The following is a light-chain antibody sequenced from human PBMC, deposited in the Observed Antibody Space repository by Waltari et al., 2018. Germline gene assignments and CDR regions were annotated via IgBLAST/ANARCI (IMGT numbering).Light chain of an antibody. CDR2: HAS. Sequence: EIVLTQSPVTLSLSPGERASLTCRASQSISNNYLAWYQQTPGQAPHLLIYHASTRATGTPDRFSGSGSGTDFTLTISRLEPEDFAVYYCQKYGSTPRPFGWGTKVEI. V-gene: IGKV3-20*01. J-gene: IGKJ4*01. CDR3: QKYGSTPRP. CDR1: QSISNNY.